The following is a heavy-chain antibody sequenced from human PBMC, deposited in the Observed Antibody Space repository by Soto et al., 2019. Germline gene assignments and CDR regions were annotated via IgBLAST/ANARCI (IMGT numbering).Heavy chain of an antibody. D-gene: IGHD2-2*01. Sequence: PSETLSLTCTVSGGSISSYYWSWIRQPPGKGLEWIGYIYYSGSTNYNPSLKSRVTISVDTSKNQFSLKLSSVTAADTAVYYCARVPAAMGYFDYWGQGTLVTVSS. J-gene: IGHJ4*02. CDR3: ARVPAAMGYFDY. V-gene: IGHV4-59*01. CDR1: GGSISSYY. CDR2: IYYSGST.